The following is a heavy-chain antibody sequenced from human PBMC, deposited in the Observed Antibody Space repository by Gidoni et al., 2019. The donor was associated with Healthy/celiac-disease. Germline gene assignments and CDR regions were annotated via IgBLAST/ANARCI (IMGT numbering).Heavy chain of an antibody. V-gene: IGHV4-59*08. CDR2: IYYSGST. Sequence: QVQLQESGPGLVKPSETLSLTCTVSGGSISSYYWSWIRQPPGKGLEWIGYIYYSGSTNYNPSLKSRVTISVDTSKNQFSLKLSSVTAADTTVYYCARHGIRALSTSWFDPWGQGTLVTVSS. D-gene: IGHD1-26*01. CDR1: GGSISSYY. CDR3: ARHGIRALSTSWFDP. J-gene: IGHJ5*02.